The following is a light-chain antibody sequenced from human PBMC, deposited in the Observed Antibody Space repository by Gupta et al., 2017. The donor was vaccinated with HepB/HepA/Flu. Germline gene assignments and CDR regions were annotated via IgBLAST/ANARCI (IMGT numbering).Light chain of an antibody. CDR1: QRINNW. CDR2: EVS. V-gene: IGKV1-5*03. J-gene: IGKJ1*01. Sequence: DIQMTQSPSTLSASVGDRVTITCRASQRINNWLAWYQHKPGKAPKFLIYEVSNLESGVPSRFSGSGSGTEFILTISSLQPDDFATYYCQQYNSYPWTFGQGTKVEI. CDR3: QQYNSYPWT.